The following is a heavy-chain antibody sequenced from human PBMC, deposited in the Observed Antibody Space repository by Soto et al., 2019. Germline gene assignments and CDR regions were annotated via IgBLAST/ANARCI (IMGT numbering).Heavy chain of an antibody. CDR3: ARGAAHTMVRGTNYYYYGMDV. Sequence: SVKVSCKASGGTFSSYAISWVRQAPGQGLEWMGGIIPIFGTANYAQKFQGRVTITADESTSTAYMELSSLRSEDTAVYYCARGAAHTMVRGTNYYYYGMDVWGQGTTVTVSS. CDR1: GGTFSSYA. V-gene: IGHV1-69*13. CDR2: IIPIFGTA. J-gene: IGHJ6*02. D-gene: IGHD3-10*01.